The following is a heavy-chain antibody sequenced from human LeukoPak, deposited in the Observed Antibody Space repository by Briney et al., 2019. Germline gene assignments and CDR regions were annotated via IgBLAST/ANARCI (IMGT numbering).Heavy chain of an antibody. CDR3: ARDFLGSLGY. CDR2: INPNSGGT. D-gene: IGHD2/OR15-2a*01. V-gene: IGHV1-2*02. CDR1: GYTITNNY. J-gene: IGHJ4*02. Sequence: ASVKVSCKASGYTITNNYMHWVRQAPGQGLEWMGWINPNSGGTNYAQKFQGRVTMTRGTSISTAYMELSRLRSDDTAVYYCARDFLGSLGYWGQGTLVTVSS.